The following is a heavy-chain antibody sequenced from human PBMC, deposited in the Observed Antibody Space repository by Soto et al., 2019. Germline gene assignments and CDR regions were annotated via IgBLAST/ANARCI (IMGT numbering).Heavy chain of an antibody. V-gene: IGHV3-74*01. D-gene: IGHD3-10*01. CDR1: GFTFSSYW. CDR2: INSDGRST. J-gene: IGHJ4*02. CDR3: AGYYGSGSYWPTY. Sequence: EVQLVESGGGLVQPGGSLRLSCAASGFTFSSYWLHWVRQAPGKGLVWVSRINSDGRSTSYADSVKGRFTISRANAKNTLYLQMNSRRAEDTAVYYCAGYYGSGSYWPTYWGQGTLVTVSS.